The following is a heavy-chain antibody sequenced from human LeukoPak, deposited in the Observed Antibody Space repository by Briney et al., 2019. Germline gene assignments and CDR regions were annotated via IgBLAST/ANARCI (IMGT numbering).Heavy chain of an antibody. J-gene: IGHJ5*02. V-gene: IGHV1-18*01. CDR2: ISAYNGNT. Sequence: ASVKVSCKASGYTFTSYGISWVRQAPGQGREWMGWISAYNGNTNYAQKFQDRVTMTTDTSTSTAYMELRSLRSDDTAVYYCARDAIAAAGTSWFDPWGQETLVTVSS. CDR3: ARDAIAAAGTSWFDP. CDR1: GYTFTSYG. D-gene: IGHD6-13*01.